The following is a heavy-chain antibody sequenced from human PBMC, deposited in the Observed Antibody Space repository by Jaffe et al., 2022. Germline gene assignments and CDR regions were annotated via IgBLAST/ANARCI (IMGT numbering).Heavy chain of an antibody. D-gene: IGHD3-22*01. Sequence: EVQLVQSGAEVKKPGESLKISCKGSGYSFTSYWIGWVRQMPGKGLEWMGIIYPGDSDTRYSPSFQGQVTISADKSISTAYLQWSSLKASDTAMYYCVRHLRITMIVPGGWFDPWGQGTLVTVSS. CDR3: VRHLRITMIVPGGWFDP. CDR1: GYSFTSYW. V-gene: IGHV5-51*01. J-gene: IGHJ5*02. CDR2: IYPGDSDT.